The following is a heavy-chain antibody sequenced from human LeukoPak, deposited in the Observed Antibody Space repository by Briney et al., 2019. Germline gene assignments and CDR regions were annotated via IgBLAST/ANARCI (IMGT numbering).Heavy chain of an antibody. CDR2: ISGSGGST. J-gene: IGHJ6*03. V-gene: IGHV3-23*01. Sequence: PGGSLRLSCAASGFTFSSYAMSWVRQAPGKGLEWVSAISGSGGSTYYADSVKGRFTISRDNSKNTLYLQMNSLRAEDTAVYYCAKVTASGSYYNYYMDVWGKGTTVTVSS. D-gene: IGHD3-10*01. CDR3: AKVTASGSYYNYYMDV. CDR1: GFTFSSYA.